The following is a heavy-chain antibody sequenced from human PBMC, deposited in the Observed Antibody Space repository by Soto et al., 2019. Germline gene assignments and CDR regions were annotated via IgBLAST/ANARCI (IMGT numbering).Heavy chain of an antibody. J-gene: IGHJ4*02. D-gene: IGHD1-1*01. CDR2: IDYSGNT. V-gene: IGHV4-30-4*01. Sequence: PSETLSLTSPVSGGSISSGDHYWSWIRQPPGKGLEWIGYIDYSGNTYQNPSLKSRLTISVDTSKNQFSLELSSVTAADTAVYYCARRQLVGGFDYWGQGTLVTVSS. CDR1: GGSISSGDHY. CDR3: ARRQLVGGFDY.